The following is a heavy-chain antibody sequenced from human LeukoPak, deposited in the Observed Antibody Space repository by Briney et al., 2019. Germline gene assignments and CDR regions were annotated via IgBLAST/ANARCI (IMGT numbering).Heavy chain of an antibody. J-gene: IGHJ3*02. CDR1: VGSISSYY. D-gene: IGHD3-10*01. CDR3: ARAMKQFRDDAFDI. Sequence: SETLSLTCTVSVGSISSYYWSWIRQPPGKGLEWIGYIYYSGSTNYNPSLKRRVTISVDTSKNQFSLKLSSVTAADTAVYYCARAMKQFRDDAFDIWGQGTMVTVSS. V-gene: IGHV4-59*01. CDR2: IYYSGST.